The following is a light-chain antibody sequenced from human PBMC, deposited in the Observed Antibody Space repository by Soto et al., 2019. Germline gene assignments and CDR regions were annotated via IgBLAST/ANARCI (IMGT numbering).Light chain of an antibody. J-gene: IGLJ2*01. CDR3: SSYADSNNCAGV. Sequence: QSALTQPPSASGSPGQSVTISCTGTSRDVGGYKYFSWYQQHPGKAPKLMIYEGSKRPSGVPDRFSGSKSGNTASVTVSGIHAEDEADYDCSSYADSNNCAGVFGGGTKVTVL. V-gene: IGLV2-8*01. CDR2: EGS. CDR1: SRDVGGYKY.